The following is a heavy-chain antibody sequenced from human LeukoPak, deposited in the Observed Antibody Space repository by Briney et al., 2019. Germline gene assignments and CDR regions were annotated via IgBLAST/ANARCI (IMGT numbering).Heavy chain of an antibody. Sequence: GGSLRLSCAASGFTFSSYEMNWVRQAPGKGLEWVSYISSSGSTIYYADSVKGRFTISRDNAKNSLSLQMNSLRAEDTAVYYCAIGGLYDYVWGSYRYKSAFDIWGQGTMVTVSS. CDR2: ISSSGSTI. V-gene: IGHV3-48*03. J-gene: IGHJ3*02. CDR3: AIGGLYDYVWGSYRYKSAFDI. D-gene: IGHD3-16*02. CDR1: GFTFSSYE.